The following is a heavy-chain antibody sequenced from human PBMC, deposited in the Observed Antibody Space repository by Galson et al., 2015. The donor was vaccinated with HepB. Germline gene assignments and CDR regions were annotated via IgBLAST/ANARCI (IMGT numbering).Heavy chain of an antibody. CDR2: IRSKANNYAT. V-gene: IGHV3-73*01. Sequence: LRLSCAASGFSFSGSAMHWVHQASGKGLEWVGRIRSKANNYATAYAASVKGRFTISRDDSKNTAYLQMNSLKTEDTAVYYCTRQVGAPDSSWGQGTLVTVSS. D-gene: IGHD3-3*01. CDR3: TRQVGAPDSS. CDR1: GFSFSGSA. J-gene: IGHJ5*02.